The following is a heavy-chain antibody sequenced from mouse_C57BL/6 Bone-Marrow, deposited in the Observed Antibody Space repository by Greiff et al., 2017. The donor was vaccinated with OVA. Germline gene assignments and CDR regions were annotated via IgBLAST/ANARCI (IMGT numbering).Heavy chain of an antibody. CDR3: ARALDYYGSSYDYFDY. D-gene: IGHD1-1*01. J-gene: IGHJ2*01. Sequence: QVQLQQSGPELVKPGASVKISCKASGYAFSSSWMNWVKQRPGQGLEWIGRIYPGDGDTNYNGKFKGKATLTADKSSSTAYMQLSSLTSEDSAVYFCARALDYYGSSYDYFDYWGQGTTLTVSS. V-gene: IGHV1-82*01. CDR1: GYAFSSSW. CDR2: IYPGDGDT.